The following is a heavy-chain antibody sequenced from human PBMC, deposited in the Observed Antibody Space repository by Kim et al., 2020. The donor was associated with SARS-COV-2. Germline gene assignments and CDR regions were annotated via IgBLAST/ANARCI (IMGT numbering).Heavy chain of an antibody. Sequence: GGSLRLSCVVSGCTLSDHYMDWVRQAPGKGLEWVGRSGNKVSRFTSDYAASVRGRFTISRDDSQSSLYLQMNSLKTEDTAVYYCAIRITTWYFDFWGRGTLVTVSS. CDR2: SGNKVSRFTS. CDR3: AIRITTWYFDF. V-gene: IGHV3-72*01. J-gene: IGHJ2*01. CDR1: GCTLSDHY. D-gene: IGHD3-22*01.